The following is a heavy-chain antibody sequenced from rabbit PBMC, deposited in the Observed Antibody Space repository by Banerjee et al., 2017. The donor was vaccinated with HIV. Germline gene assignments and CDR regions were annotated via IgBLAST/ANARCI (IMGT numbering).Heavy chain of an antibody. CDR2: IYTGSGST. D-gene: IGHD6-1*01. J-gene: IGHJ4*01. CDR3: ARDLPISDGYSFDL. V-gene: IGHV1S45*01. CDR1: GFSLSSSYC. Sequence: QEQLEESGGGLVQPEGSLTLTCTASGFSLSSSYCMCWVRQAPGKGLEWIGCIYTGSGSTYYASGAKGRFTISKTSSTTVTLQMTSLTAADTATYFCARDLPISDGYSFDLWGPGTLVTVS.